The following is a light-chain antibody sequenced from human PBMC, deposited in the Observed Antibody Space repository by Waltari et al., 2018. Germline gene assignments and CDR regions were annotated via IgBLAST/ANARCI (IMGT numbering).Light chain of an antibody. CDR1: QAVGSY. V-gene: IGKV1-17*01. Sequence: IQVTQSPFSLSSSVGDRDTYTCRTSQAVGSYLNWFQQKPGKAPKLLIYSASNLETGVPSRFSGSVSGADFTLTISGLQPDDFATYYCLQHHTYPWTFGRGTRVEI. J-gene: IGKJ1*01. CDR2: SAS. CDR3: LQHHTYPWT.